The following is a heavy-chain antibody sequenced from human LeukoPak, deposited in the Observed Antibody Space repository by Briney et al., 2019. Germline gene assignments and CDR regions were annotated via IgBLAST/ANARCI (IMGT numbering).Heavy chain of an antibody. Sequence: GGSLSPPWEAFGLPFSSFGMHWVGQAPGRGLGGGAVISYDEGNKSYADSVKGRFTISRDNSKNTLYLQMNSLRAEDTAVYYCAKESHYYGSSGYLMGYYGMDVWGQGTTVTVSS. V-gene: IGHV3-30*18. D-gene: IGHD3-22*01. CDR3: AKESHYYGSSGYLMGYYGMDV. CDR1: GLPFSSFG. CDR2: ISYDEGNK. J-gene: IGHJ6*02.